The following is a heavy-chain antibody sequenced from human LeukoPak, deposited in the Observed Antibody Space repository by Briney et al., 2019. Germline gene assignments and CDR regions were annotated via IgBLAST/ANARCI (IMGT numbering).Heavy chain of an antibody. D-gene: IGHD2-2*01. V-gene: IGHV4-34*01. CDR1: GWSFNDYY. J-gene: IGHJ5*02. CDR3: ARGQVPAARGYNWFDP. CDR2: INARGDT. Sequence: PSETLSLTCAVYGWSFNDYYWNWVRQPPGKGLEWIGKINARGDTNYNPSLKSRVTISVDSSKNQFSLTLTSMIAADTAIYYCARGQVPAARGYNWFDPWGQGTLVTVSS.